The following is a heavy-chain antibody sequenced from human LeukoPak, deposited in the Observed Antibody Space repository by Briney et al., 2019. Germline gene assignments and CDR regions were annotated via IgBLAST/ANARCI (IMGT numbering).Heavy chain of an antibody. Sequence: GGSLRLSCAASGFTFSSYAMHWVRQAPGKGLEWVAVISYDGSNKYYADSVKGRFTISRDNSKNTLYLQMNSLRAEDTAVYYCAKEYYFDWLNTENDAFDIWGQGTMVTVSS. CDR1: GFTFSSYA. J-gene: IGHJ3*02. CDR3: AKEYYFDWLNTENDAFDI. V-gene: IGHV3-30*04. CDR2: ISYDGSNK. D-gene: IGHD3-9*01.